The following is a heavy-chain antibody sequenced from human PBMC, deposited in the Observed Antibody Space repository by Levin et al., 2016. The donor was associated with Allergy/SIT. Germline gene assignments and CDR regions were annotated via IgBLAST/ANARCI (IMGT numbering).Heavy chain of an antibody. D-gene: IGHD2-21*02. CDR3: ARDPGGGDSNWFDP. J-gene: IGHJ5*02. Sequence: ETLSLTCAASGLTFSSYSMNWVRQAPGKGLEWVSSISRSSTYIHYADSVKGRFTISRDNAKNSLYLQMNSLRVEDTAVYFCARDPGGGDSNWFDPWGQGTLVTVSS. CDR2: ISRSSTYI. V-gene: IGHV3-21*01. CDR1: GLTFSSYS.